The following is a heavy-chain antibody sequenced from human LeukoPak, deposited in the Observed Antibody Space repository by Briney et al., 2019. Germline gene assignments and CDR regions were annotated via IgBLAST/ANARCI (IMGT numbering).Heavy chain of an antibody. D-gene: IGHD3-9*01. CDR1: GFTFSSYG. V-gene: IGHV3-30*03. CDR2: ISYDGSNK. Sequence: GGSLRLSCAASGFTFSSYGMHWVHQAPGKGLEWVAVISYDGSNKYYADSVKGRFTISRDNSKNTLYLQMNSLRPEDTAVYYCARALRYLDSELDYWGQGTLVSVSS. J-gene: IGHJ4*02. CDR3: ARALRYLDSELDY.